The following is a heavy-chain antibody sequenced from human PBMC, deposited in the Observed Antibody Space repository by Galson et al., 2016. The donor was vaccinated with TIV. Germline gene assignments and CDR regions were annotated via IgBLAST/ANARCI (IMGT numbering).Heavy chain of an antibody. CDR1: GFTFRSYW. CDR2: INGDGSSS. J-gene: IGHJ6*02. D-gene: IGHD2/OR15-2a*01. V-gene: IGHV3-74*01. Sequence: SLRLSCAASGFTFRSYWMHWVRQAPGKGPMWVARINGDGSSSDYADSVEGRFTISRDNAKTTLSLQMNSLRAEDTAVYFCARALDYFKSSAYSYRRDFYYYAMDAWGLGTTVTVSS. CDR3: ARALDYFKSSAYSYRRDFYYYAMDA.